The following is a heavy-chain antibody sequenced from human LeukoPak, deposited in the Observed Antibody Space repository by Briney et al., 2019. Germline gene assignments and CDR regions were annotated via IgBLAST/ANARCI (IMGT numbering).Heavy chain of an antibody. CDR3: ARDLDGYNYSDEYFQH. V-gene: IGHV1-18*01. Sequence: ASVKVSCKASGYTFTSYGIRWVRQAPGQGLEGMGWISAYNGNTNYAQKLQGRVTMTTDTSTSTAYMELRSLRSDDTAVYYCARDLDGYNYSDEYFQHWGQGTLVTVSS. D-gene: IGHD5-24*01. CDR2: ISAYNGNT. J-gene: IGHJ1*01. CDR1: GYTFTSYG.